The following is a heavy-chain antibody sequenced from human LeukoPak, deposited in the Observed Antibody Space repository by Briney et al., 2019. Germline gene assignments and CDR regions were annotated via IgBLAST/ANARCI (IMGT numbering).Heavy chain of an antibody. CDR3: ARTFYDTLDSDAFDF. J-gene: IGHJ3*01. D-gene: IGHD2/OR15-2a*01. V-gene: IGHV4-34*01. Sequence: PSETLSLTCAVHGGSFSSYYWTWIRQPPGKGLEWIGEIYHSGSTNYNPSLKSRVTISVDTSENQFSLKLTSVTAADTAVYYCARTFYDTLDSDAFDFWGQGTMVIVSS. CDR1: GGSFSSYY. CDR2: IYHSGST.